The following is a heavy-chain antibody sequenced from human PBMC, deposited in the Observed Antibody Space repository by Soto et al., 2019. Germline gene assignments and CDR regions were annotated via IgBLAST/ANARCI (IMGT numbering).Heavy chain of an antibody. J-gene: IGHJ5*02. Sequence: PSETLSLTCTVSGASISSSSYYWGWIRQPPGKGLDWIGSFYYGGSTYHSPSLKSRVSISVDTSKNQFSLKLTPVTVADTAVYYCARRWSSNTFASLGPWGQGVLVT. CDR3: ARRWSSNTFASLGP. V-gene: IGHV4-39*01. CDR2: FYYGGST. D-gene: IGHD6-13*01. CDR1: GASISSSSYY.